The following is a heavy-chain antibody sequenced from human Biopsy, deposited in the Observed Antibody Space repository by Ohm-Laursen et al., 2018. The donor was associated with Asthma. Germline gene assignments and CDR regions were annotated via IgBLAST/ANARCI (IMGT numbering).Heavy chain of an antibody. D-gene: IGHD3-10*01. CDR2: ISVYNGNT. CDR3: ARAVDYSHYYGIDV. Sequence: SVKVSCKTSGYTFNSAGITWVRQAPGQGLEWMGWISVYNGNTKVAQKLQDRVTMTTDTPTSTAYMELRSLRSDDTAVYFCARAVDYSHYYGIDVWGQGTTVTVS. V-gene: IGHV1-18*01. J-gene: IGHJ6*02. CDR1: GYTFNSAG.